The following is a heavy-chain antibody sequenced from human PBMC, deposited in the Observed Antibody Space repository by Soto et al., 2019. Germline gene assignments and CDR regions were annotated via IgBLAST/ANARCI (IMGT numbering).Heavy chain of an antibody. CDR1: GFIFGGSA. CDR2: IRSRANNYAT. Sequence: EVQLVESGGGLVQPGGSLKLSCVGSGFIFGGSAIHWVRQASGKGLEWVGRIRSRANNYATSSAVSVRGRFTFSRDDSKNTLSLQMNGLRPDDTALYYCAKTITTPPSEDSTGRGALIDHWGRGARVIVSS. V-gene: IGHV3-73*02. CDR3: AKTITTPPSEDSTGRGALIDH. J-gene: IGHJ4*02. D-gene: IGHD2-8*02.